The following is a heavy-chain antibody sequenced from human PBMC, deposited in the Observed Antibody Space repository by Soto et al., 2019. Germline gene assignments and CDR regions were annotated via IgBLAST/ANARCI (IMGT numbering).Heavy chain of an antibody. D-gene: IGHD3-3*01. CDR2: IYYSGST. CDR3: ARIPHYDFWSGYYFTYYYYGMDV. J-gene: IGHJ6*02. CDR1: GGSISSGDYY. Sequence: SLSLTCTVSGGSISSGDYYWSWIRQPPGKGLEWIGYIYYSGSTYYNPSLKSRVTISVDTSKNQFSLKLSSVTAADTAVYYCARIPHYDFWSGYYFTYYYYGMDVWGQGTTVTVSS. V-gene: IGHV4-30-4*01.